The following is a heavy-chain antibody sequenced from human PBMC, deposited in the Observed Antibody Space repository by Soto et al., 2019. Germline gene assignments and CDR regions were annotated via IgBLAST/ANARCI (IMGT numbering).Heavy chain of an antibody. CDR2: IYYSGST. CDR3: ARIGVGDSSSWYFRNGWFDP. D-gene: IGHD6-13*01. J-gene: IGHJ5*02. V-gene: IGHV4-39*01. CDR1: GGSISRSSYY. Sequence: PSETLSLTCTVSGGSISRSSYYWGWIRQPPGKGLEWIGSIYYSGSTYYNPSLKSRVTISVDTSKNQFSLKLSSVTAADTAVYYCARIGVGDSSSWYFRNGWFDPWGQGTQVTVSS.